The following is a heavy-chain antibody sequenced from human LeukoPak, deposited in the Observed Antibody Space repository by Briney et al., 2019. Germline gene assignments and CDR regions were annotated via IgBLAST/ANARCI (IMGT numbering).Heavy chain of an antibody. D-gene: IGHD3-10*01. V-gene: IGHV3-21*01. CDR1: GFTFSSCS. Sequence: GGSLRLSCAASGFTFSSCSMNWVRQAPGKGLEWVSSISSSSSYIYYADSVKGRFTISRDNAKNSLYLQMNSLRAEGTAVYYCAREGEGDYYFDYWGQGTLVTVSS. CDR2: ISSSSSYI. CDR3: AREGEGDYYFDY. J-gene: IGHJ4*02.